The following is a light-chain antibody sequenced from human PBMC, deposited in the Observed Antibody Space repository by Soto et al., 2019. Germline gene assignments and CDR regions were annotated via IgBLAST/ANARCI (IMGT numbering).Light chain of an antibody. CDR2: AAS. J-gene: IGKJ1*01. CDR3: QQRSNWPWT. CDR1: QSVGTY. Sequence: EIVLTQSPATLSLFPGERATLSCGASQSVGTYLASYQQKPGQAPRLLIYAASNRATGIPARFSGSGSGTDFTLTISSLEPEDFAVYYCQQRSNWPWTFGQGTKVEIK. V-gene: IGKV3-11*01.